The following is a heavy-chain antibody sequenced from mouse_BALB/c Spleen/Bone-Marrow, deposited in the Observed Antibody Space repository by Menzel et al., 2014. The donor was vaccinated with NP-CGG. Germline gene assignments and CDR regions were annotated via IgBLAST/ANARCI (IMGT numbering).Heavy chain of an antibody. CDR2: ISYTGST. J-gene: IGHJ2*01. D-gene: IGHD1-1*01. CDR3: ARDYGSSFDY. CDR1: GDSITSGY. Sequence: EVQGVESGPSPVKPSQTLSLTCSVTGDSITSGYWNWIRKFPGNKFEYMGYISYTGSTYYNPSLQSRISITRDTSKNQYYLQLNSVTTEDTATYYCARDYGSSFDYWGQGTTLTVSS. V-gene: IGHV3-8*02.